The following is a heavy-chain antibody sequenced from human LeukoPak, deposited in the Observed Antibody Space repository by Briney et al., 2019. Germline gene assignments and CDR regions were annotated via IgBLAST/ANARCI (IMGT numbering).Heavy chain of an antibody. J-gene: IGHJ5*02. Sequence: ASVKVSCKASGYTFTGCYMHWVRQAPGQGLEWMGWINPNSGGTNYAQNFQGRVTMTRDTSISTAYMELSTLTSDDTAVYYCARAARLGELFRYWFDPWGQGTLVTVSS. D-gene: IGHD3-10*01. V-gene: IGHV1-2*02. CDR1: GYTFTGCY. CDR3: ARAARLGELFRYWFDP. CDR2: INPNSGGT.